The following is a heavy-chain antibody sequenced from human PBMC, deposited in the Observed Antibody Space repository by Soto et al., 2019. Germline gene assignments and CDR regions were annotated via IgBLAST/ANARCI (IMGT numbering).Heavy chain of an antibody. CDR3: ARRPSTSKIVSVDF. CDR2: IYRSWTA. V-gene: IGHV4-4*07. J-gene: IGHJ3*01. Sequence: SETLSLTCSVSGSSISAFDWNCLRQPAWQGLEWIGRIYRSWTATYKPSLKSRLTMSIDTSKSQFSLKLTSVTAADTAVYYCARRPSTSKIVSVDFWCLGTMVTV. D-gene: IGHD1-26*01. CDR1: GSSISAFD.